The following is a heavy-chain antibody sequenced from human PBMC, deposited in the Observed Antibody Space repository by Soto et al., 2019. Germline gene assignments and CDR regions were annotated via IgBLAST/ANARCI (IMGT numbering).Heavy chain of an antibody. D-gene: IGHD6-13*01. V-gene: IGHV1-18*01. J-gene: IGHJ4*02. Sequence: QVQLVQSEGEVKKPGASVKISCRASGYTFTSYAINWVRQAPGQGLEWMGWISAHSGNTNYAQKVQGRVTMTTDTATSTAYMELRSLRSDDTAIYSCARIAASGIVHDFDFWGQGTLVTVSS. CDR2: ISAHSGNT. CDR3: ARIAASGIVHDFDF. CDR1: GYTFTSYA.